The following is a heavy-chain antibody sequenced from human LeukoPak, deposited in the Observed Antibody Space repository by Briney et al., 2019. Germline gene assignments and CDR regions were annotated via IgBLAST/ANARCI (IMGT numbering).Heavy chain of an antibody. CDR2: IYRGDSDN. D-gene: IGHD4/OR15-4a*01. V-gene: IGHV5-51*01. J-gene: IGHJ6*03. CDR3: ARGAEGRGPDKIDYYYYYTDV. Sequence: GASLQISCKASGSIFTSYWIGWVRPLPGKGLEWMGIIYRGDSDNRYSPSFQGQVTISADKSICTDYLQWSSLKASDTAMYYCARGAEGRGPDKIDYYYYYTDVWGKGTTVTVSS. CDR1: GSIFTSYW.